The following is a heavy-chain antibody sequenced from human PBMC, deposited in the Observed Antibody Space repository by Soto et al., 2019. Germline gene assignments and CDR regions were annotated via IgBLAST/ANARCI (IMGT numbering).Heavy chain of an antibody. CDR3: TTQWWPRDIFTGYYRSFGGMDV. Sequence: EVQLVESGGGLVKPGGSLRLSCAASGFTFSNAWMNWVRQAPGKGLEWVGRIKSKTDGGTTDYAAPVKGRFTISRDDSKNTLYLQMNSLKTEDTAVYYCTTQWWPRDIFTGYYRSFGGMDVWGQGTTVTVSS. V-gene: IGHV3-15*07. J-gene: IGHJ6*02. CDR2: IKSKTDGGTT. D-gene: IGHD3-9*01. CDR1: GFTFSNAW.